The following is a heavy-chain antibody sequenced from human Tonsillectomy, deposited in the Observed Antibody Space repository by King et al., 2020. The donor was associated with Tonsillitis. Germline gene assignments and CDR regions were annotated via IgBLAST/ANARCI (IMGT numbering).Heavy chain of an antibody. CDR1: GFTFSNYA. CDR2: ISGSGRNT. CDR3: AKGEDLSSLGY. D-gene: IGHD3-16*01. Sequence: VQLVESGGGLVQPGGSLRLSCAASGFTFSNYAMNWVRQAPGTGLEWVSTISGSGRNTFYADSVKGRFTISRDNSKNTLYLHKNSLRAGDTAVYYCAKGEDLSSLGYWGQGTLVTVSS. V-gene: IGHV3-23*04. J-gene: IGHJ4*02.